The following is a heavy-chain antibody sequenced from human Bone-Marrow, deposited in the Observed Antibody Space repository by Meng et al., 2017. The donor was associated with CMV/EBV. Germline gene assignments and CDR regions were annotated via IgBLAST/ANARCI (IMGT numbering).Heavy chain of an antibody. D-gene: IGHD6-13*01. CDR3: AVVRKAAGLGWSDP. V-gene: IGHV5-10-1*01. CDR1: GNSFRNYG. CDR2: IGTKDSYN. J-gene: IGHJ5*02. Sequence: SGNSFRNYGINCGGQKPGRGLEWIGRIGTKDSYNTYSPSFQGHVSISADKSIGIVYLQWSSLKASDTAMYYCAVVRKAAGLGWSDPWGQGTLVTVSS.